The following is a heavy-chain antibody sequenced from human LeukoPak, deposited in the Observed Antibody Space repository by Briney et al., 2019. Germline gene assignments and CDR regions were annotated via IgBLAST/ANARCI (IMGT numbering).Heavy chain of an antibody. CDR2: IKQDGSEK. CDR1: GFTFSNYW. D-gene: IGHD6-13*01. CDR3: ARDLPIAAAFDY. V-gene: IGHV3-7*01. J-gene: IGHJ4*02. Sequence: GGSLRLSCAASGFTFSNYWMSWVRQAPGKGLEWVANIKQDGSEKYYVDSVKGRFTISRDNAKNSLYLQMNSLRAEDTAVYYCARDLPIAAAFDYWGQGTLVTVSS.